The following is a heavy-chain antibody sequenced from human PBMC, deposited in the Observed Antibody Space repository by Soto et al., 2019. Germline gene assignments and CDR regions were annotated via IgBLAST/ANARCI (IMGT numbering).Heavy chain of an antibody. D-gene: IGHD5-18*01. V-gene: IGHV3-21*01. CDR3: ARDGYSYGYLATNDY. Sequence: EVQLVESGGGLVKPGGSLRLSCAASGFTFSSYSMNWVRQAPGKGLEWVSSISSSSSYIYYADSVKGRFTTSRDNAKNSLYLQMNSLRAEDTAVYYCARDGYSYGYLATNDYWGQGTLVTVSS. J-gene: IGHJ4*02. CDR1: GFTFSSYS. CDR2: ISSSSSYI.